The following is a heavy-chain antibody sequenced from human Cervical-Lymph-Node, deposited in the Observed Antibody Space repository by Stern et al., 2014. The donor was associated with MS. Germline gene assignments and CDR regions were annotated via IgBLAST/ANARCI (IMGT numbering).Heavy chain of an antibody. CDR1: GFTFRNYW. CDR2: IKQDGSEK. D-gene: IGHD2-15*01. J-gene: IGHJ5*01. Sequence: EVQLVESGGGLVQPGGSLRLSCAASGFTFRNYWMTWVRQAPGKGLEWVANIKQDGSEKYYVDSVKGRFTISRDNAKNSLYLQMDSLRGEDTAVYYCARGQRGFDSWGQGTLVTVSS. V-gene: IGHV3-7*01. CDR3: ARGQRGFDS.